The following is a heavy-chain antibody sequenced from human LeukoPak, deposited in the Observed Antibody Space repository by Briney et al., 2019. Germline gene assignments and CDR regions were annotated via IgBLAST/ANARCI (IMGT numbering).Heavy chain of an antibody. V-gene: IGHV3-11*06. CDR1: GFTFSDYY. CDR3: ARGTEYYDSSGYPANY. CDR2: ISGSSSYT. Sequence: GGSLRLSCAASGFTFSDYYMSWIRQAPGKGLEWVSYISGSSSYTSYADSVKGRFTISRDNAKNSLFLQMNSLRAEDTAVYYCARGTEYYDSSGYPANYWGQGTLVTVSS. J-gene: IGHJ4*02. D-gene: IGHD3-22*01.